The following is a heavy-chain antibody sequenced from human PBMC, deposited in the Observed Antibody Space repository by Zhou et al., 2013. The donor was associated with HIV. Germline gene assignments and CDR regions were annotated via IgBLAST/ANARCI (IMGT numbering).Heavy chain of an antibody. D-gene: IGHD1-26*01. V-gene: IGHV1-46*01. CDR1: GYTFTSYY. CDR2: INPSGGST. Sequence: QVQLVQSGAEVKKPGASVKVSCKASGYTFTSYYMHWVRQAPGQGLEWMGIINPSGGSTSYAQKFQGRVTMTRDTSTSTVYMELSSLRSEDTAVYYCARYGVGATGGQDAFDIWGQGTMVTVSS. CDR3: ARYGVGATGGQDAFDI. J-gene: IGHJ3*02.